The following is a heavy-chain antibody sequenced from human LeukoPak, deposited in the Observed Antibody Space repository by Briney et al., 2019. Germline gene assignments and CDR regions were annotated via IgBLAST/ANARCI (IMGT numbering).Heavy chain of an antibody. CDR1: GGSISSGGYY. J-gene: IGHJ4*02. V-gene: IGHV4-31*03. Sequence: SQTLSLTCTVSGGSISSGGYYWSWIRQHPGKGLEWIGYIYYSGSTYYNPSLKSRVTISVDTSKNQFSLKLSSVTAADTAVYYCARGYANQKPRRTRDTAQYYFDYWGQGTLVTVSS. CDR3: ARGYANQKPRRTRDTAQYYFDY. D-gene: IGHD2-2*01. CDR2: IYYSGST.